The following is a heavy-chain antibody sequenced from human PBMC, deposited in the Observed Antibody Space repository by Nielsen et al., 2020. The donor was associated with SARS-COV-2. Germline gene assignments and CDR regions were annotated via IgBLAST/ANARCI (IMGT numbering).Heavy chain of an antibody. J-gene: IGHJ4*02. CDR2: ISYDGSNK. V-gene: IGHV3-30*18. Sequence: VRQAPGKGLEWVAVISYDGSNKYYADSVKGRFTISRDNSKNTLYLQMNSLRAEDTAVYYCAKGDPITMVRGVSKRGRGVDYWGQGTLVTVSS. D-gene: IGHD3-10*01. CDR3: AKGDPITMVRGVSKRGRGVDY.